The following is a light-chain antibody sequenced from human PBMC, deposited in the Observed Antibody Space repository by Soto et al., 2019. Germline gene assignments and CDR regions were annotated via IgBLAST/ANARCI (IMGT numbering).Light chain of an antibody. Sequence: QSVLTQPPSASGSPGQSVTVSCTGTSSDIGDYNDVSWYQQHPGKAPKLMIYEVSKRPSGVPDRFSGSKSGTTASLTVSGLQADDEADYYCSLYVGNNNLVFGGGTKLTVL. CDR3: SLYVGNNNLV. J-gene: IGLJ2*01. CDR1: SSDIGDYND. V-gene: IGLV2-8*01. CDR2: EVS.